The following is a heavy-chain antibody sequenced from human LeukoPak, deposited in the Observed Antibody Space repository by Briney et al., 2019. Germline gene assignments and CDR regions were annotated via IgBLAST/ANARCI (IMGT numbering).Heavy chain of an antibody. Sequence: GGSLRLSCAASGFTFSSSGMHWVRQAPGKGLEWVTFIRYDASNKYYADSVKGRFTISRDNSKNTLYLQMNSLRAEDTAVYYCARDPGAGYGSGWGFDYWGQGTLVTVSS. J-gene: IGHJ4*02. CDR2: IRYDASNK. CDR3: ARDPGAGYGSGWGFDY. CDR1: GFTFSSSG. V-gene: IGHV3-30*02. D-gene: IGHD6-19*01.